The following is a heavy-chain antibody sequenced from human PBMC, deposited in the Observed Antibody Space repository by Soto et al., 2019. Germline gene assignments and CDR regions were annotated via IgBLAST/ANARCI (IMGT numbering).Heavy chain of an antibody. D-gene: IGHD3-22*01. CDR2: ISSSDSII. V-gene: IGHV3-11*01. J-gene: IGHJ4*02. CDR1: GFPFMDYC. Sequence: GFLILCSAASGFPFMDYCMSWIRQDPGKGLEWVSYISSSDSIIYYADSVKGRFTISRDNAKNSLYLQMNSLRAEDTAVYYCARDLGYYDSSGYFDYWGQGTRVNVSA. CDR3: ARDLGYYDSSGYFDY.